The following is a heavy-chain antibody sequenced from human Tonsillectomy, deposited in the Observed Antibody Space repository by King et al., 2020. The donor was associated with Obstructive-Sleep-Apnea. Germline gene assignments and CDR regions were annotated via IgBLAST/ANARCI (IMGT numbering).Heavy chain of an antibody. CDR2: ISSSSSYI. CDR1: GFTFSTYS. D-gene: IGHD4-17*01. J-gene: IGHJ4*02. Sequence: VQLVESGGGLVKPGGSLRLSCAASGFTFSTYSMNWVRQAPGKGLEWVSSISSSSSYIYYADSVKGRFTISRDNAKNSLYLQMNSLRAEDTAVYYCATQYYGDYGWYFDYWGQGTLVTVSS. CDR3: ATQYYGDYGWYFDY. V-gene: IGHV3-21*01.